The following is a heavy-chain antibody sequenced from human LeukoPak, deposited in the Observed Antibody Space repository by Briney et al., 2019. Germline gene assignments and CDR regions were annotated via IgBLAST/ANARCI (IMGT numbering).Heavy chain of an antibody. V-gene: IGHV4-39*01. CDR2: LYYSGST. CDR3: ARRSYYDNSAIFDF. D-gene: IGHD3-22*01. CDR1: GGSISSSSYY. J-gene: IGHJ4*02. Sequence: PSETLSLTCTVSGGSISSSSYYWDWIRQPPGKGLEWFGSLYYSGSTYYNPSLKSRVTISVDTSKNQFSLKLSSVTAADTAVFYCARRSYYDNSAIFDFWGQGTLVTVSS.